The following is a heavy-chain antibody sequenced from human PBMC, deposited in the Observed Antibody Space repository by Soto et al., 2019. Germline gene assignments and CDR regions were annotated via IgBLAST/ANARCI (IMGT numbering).Heavy chain of an antibody. V-gene: IGHV3-48*02. CDR1: GFTFSRYS. CDR3: ARDPDYYDSSGYYPEYFQH. J-gene: IGHJ1*01. Sequence: PGGSLRLSCAASGFTFSRYSMDWVRQAPGKGLEWVSYISSSSSTIYYADSVKGRFTISRDNAKNSLYLQMNSLRDEDTAVYYCARDPDYYDSSGYYPEYFQHWGQGTLVTVSS. CDR2: ISSSSSTI. D-gene: IGHD3-22*01.